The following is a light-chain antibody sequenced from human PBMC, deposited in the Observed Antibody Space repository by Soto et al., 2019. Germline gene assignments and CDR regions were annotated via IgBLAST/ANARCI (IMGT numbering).Light chain of an antibody. CDR1: SSNIGGYY. CDR2: RNN. J-gene: IGLJ1*01. V-gene: IGLV1-47*01. Sequence: QSVLTQPPSASGTPGHRVTISCSGSSSNIGGYYVSWYQQLPGTAPKVLIYRNNQRPSGVPDRFSGSKSGTSASLAISGLRSDDEADYYCAAWDDSLSGYVFGTGTKLTVL. CDR3: AAWDDSLSGYV.